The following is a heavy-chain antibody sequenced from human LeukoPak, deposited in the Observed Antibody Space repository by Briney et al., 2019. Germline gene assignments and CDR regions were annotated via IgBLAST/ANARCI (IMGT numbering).Heavy chain of an antibody. J-gene: IGHJ3*02. CDR3: VKDRGYCSSTSCYAAFDI. CDR2: ISSNGGST. D-gene: IGHD2-2*01. CDR1: GFTFSSYA. V-gene: IGHV3-64D*06. Sequence: GGSLRLSCSASGFTFSSYAMHWVRQAPGKGLEYVSAISSNGGSTYYADSVKGRFTISRDNSKNTLYLQMSSLRAEDTAVYYCVKDRGYCSSTSCYAAFDIWGQGTMVTVSS.